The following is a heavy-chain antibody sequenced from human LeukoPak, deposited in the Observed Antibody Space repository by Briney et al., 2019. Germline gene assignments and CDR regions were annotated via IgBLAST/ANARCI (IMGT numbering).Heavy chain of an antibody. CDR3: ARPLRVGGGYYYYYGLDV. Sequence: GGSLRPSCAASGFTFSDYYMIWIRQAPGKGLEWVSYISSSSSNTNYADSVKGRFTISRDNAKKSLYLQMNSLRVEDTAVYYCARPLRVGGGYYYYYGLDVWGQGTTVAVSS. V-gene: IGHV3-11*06. CDR2: ISSSSSNT. J-gene: IGHJ6*02. D-gene: IGHD6-19*01. CDR1: GFTFSDYY.